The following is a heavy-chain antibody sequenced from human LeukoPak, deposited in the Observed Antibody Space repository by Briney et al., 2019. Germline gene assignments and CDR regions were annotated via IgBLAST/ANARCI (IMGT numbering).Heavy chain of an antibody. Sequence: GGSLRLSCAASGFTFDDYTMHWVRQAPGKGLEWVSLISWDGGSTYYADSVKGRFTISRDNAKNSLYLQMNSLRAEDTAVYYCAREGMTTVVTPYFDYWGQGTLVTVSS. CDR2: ISWDGGST. J-gene: IGHJ4*02. CDR3: AREGMTTVVTPYFDY. V-gene: IGHV3-43*01. D-gene: IGHD4-23*01. CDR1: GFTFDDYT.